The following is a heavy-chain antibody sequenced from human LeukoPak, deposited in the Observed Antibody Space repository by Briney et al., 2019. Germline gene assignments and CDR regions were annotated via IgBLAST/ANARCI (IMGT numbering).Heavy chain of an antibody. CDR1: GFPFSEYS. CDR2: IDSSSTI. J-gene: IGHJ4*02. CDR3: AKAILMLYVTFDY. D-gene: IGHD2-8*01. V-gene: IGHV3-48*01. Sequence: PGGSLRLSCAASGFPFSEYSMNWVRQAPGKGLEWVSYIDSSSTIYYADSVKGRFTISRDNSKNTMYLQVNSLRAEDTAVFYCAKAILMLYVTFDYWGQGTLVTVSS.